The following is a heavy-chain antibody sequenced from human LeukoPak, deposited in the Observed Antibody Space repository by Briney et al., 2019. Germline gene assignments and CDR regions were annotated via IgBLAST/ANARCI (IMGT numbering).Heavy chain of an antibody. Sequence: GGSLRLSCAASGFTFSSYGMHWVRQAPGKGLAWVSVIYSGGSTYYADSVKGRFTISRDNSKNTLYLQMNSLRAEDTAVYYCASGYYPWGQGTLVTVSS. CDR1: GFTFSSYG. CDR2: IYSGGST. J-gene: IGHJ5*02. D-gene: IGHD3-22*01. V-gene: IGHV3-NL1*01. CDR3: ASGYYP.